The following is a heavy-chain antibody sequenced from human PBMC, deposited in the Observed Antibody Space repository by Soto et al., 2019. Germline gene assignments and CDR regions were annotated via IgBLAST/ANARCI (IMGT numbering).Heavy chain of an antibody. V-gene: IGHV1-3*01. CDR3: ASSFMTTVTTPWN. CDR2: INAGNGNT. Sequence: QVQLVQSGAEVKKPGASVKVSCKASGYTFTSYAMHWVRQAPGQRLEWMGWINAGNGNTKYSQKFQGRVTITRDTSASTAYMELSSLRSEDTAVYYFASSFMTTVTTPWNWGQGTLVTVSS. D-gene: IGHD4-17*01. CDR1: GYTFTSYA. J-gene: IGHJ4*02.